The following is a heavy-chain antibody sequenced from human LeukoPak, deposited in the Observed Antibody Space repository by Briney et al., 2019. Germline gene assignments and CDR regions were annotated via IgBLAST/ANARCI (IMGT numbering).Heavy chain of an antibody. J-gene: IGHJ1*01. D-gene: IGHD2-15*01. CDR2: ISYDGSNK. CDR1: GFTFSSYA. CDR3: ARDQGILHEAVGSPMRH. V-gene: IGHV3-30-3*01. Sequence: PGGSLRLSCAASGFTFSSYAMHWVRQAPGKGLEGVAVISYDGSNKYYADSVKGRFTISRDNSKNTLYLQMNSLRAEDTAVYYCARDQGILHEAVGSPMRHWGQGTLVTVSS.